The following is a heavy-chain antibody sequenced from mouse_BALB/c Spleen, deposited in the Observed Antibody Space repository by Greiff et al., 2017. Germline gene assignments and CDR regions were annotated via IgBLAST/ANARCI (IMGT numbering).Heavy chain of an antibody. V-gene: IGHV1-5*01. CDR2: IYPGNSDT. D-gene: IGHD1-1*01. J-gene: IGHJ4*01. Sequence: VQLKESGTVLARPGASVKMSCKASGYSFTSYWMHWVKQRPGQGLEWIGAIYPGNSDTSYNQKFKGKAKLTAVTSASTAYMDLSSLTNGDSAVYYFTRGYYGDYYAMDYWGQGTSVTVSS. CDR1: GYSFTSYW. CDR3: TRGYYGDYYAMDY.